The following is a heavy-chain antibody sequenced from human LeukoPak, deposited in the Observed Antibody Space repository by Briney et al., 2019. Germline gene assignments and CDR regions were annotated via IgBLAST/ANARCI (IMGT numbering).Heavy chain of an antibody. J-gene: IGHJ4*02. CDR1: GFAFSTYG. Sequence: GRSLRLSCTASGFAFSTYGMHWVRQTPGKGLEWVAAISYDGTETNETDSVKGRFTISRDNSKNTLYLQMNSLRAEDTAVYYCAKDEGRDGYTYPDYWGQGTLVTVSS. D-gene: IGHD5-24*01. V-gene: IGHV3-30*18. CDR3: AKDEGRDGYTYPDY. CDR2: ISYDGTET.